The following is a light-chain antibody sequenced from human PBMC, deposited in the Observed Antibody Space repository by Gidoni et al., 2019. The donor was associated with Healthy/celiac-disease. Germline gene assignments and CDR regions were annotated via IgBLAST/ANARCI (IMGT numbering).Light chain of an antibody. CDR2: SNT. Sequence: QSVLTQPPSASGPPGPGVTISCSGRSANIGSNTVHWYQQLPGTAPKLLTSSNTQRPSGVPDRFSGSKSGTSASLAISGLQSEDEADYYCAAWDDSLNGLVFGGGTKLTVL. CDR1: SANIGSNT. V-gene: IGLV1-44*01. CDR3: AAWDDSLNGLV. J-gene: IGLJ2*01.